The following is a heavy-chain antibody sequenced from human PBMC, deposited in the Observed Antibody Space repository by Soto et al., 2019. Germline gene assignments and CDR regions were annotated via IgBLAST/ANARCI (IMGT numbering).Heavy chain of an antibody. D-gene: IGHD3-3*01. J-gene: IGHJ5*02. CDR2: IYYSGST. CDR1: GGSISSGDYY. V-gene: IGHV4-30-4*01. CDR3: ARGNDFWSGSMSVYWFDP. Sequence: SETLSLTCTVSGGSISSGDYYWSWIRQPPGKGLEWIGYIYYSGSTYYNPSLKSRVTISVDTSKNQFSLKLSSVTAADTAVYYCARGNDFWSGSMSVYWFDPWGQGTLVTVSS.